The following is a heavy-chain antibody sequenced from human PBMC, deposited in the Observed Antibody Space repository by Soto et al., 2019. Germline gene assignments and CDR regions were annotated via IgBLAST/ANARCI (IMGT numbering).Heavy chain of an antibody. V-gene: IGHV4-39*01. Sequence: SETLSLTCTVSGGSISSSSYYWGWIRQPPGKGLEWIASIYYSGSTYYNPSLKSRVTISVDTSKNQFSLKLSSVTAADTAVYYCARLYCSGGSCYYIWGQGTLVTVSS. D-gene: IGHD2-15*01. CDR3: ARLYCSGGSCYYI. CDR1: GGSISSSSYY. CDR2: IYYSGST. J-gene: IGHJ4*02.